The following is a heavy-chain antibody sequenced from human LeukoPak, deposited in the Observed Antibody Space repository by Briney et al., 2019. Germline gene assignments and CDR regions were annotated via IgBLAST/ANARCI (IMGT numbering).Heavy chain of an antibody. D-gene: IGHD2-2*01. J-gene: IGHJ6*03. V-gene: IGHV1-18*01. CDR1: GYTFTSYG. CDR2: ISAYNGNT. CDR3: ARVPPDIVVVPAASYYYYFMDV. Sequence: ASVKVSCKASGYTFTSYGISWVRQAPGQGLEWMGWISAYNGNTNYAQKLQGRVTMTTDTSTSTAYMELRSLRSDDTAVYYCARVPPDIVVVPAASYYYYFMDVWGKGTTVTVSS.